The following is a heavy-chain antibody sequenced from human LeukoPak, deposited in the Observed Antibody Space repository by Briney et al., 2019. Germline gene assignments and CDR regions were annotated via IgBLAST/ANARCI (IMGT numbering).Heavy chain of an antibody. V-gene: IGHV4-4*07. J-gene: IGHJ4*02. CDR3: ARDDSGPEYSNGWFVQY. D-gene: IGHD6-19*01. Sequence: SETLSLTCTVSGGSISSYYWNWVRQPAGKGLEWIGRISTSGSTNYNPSLKSRVTMSADTSKNQFSLKLSSVTAADTAMFYCARDDSGPEYSNGWFVQYWGQGILVIVSS. CDR2: ISTSGST. CDR1: GGSISSYY.